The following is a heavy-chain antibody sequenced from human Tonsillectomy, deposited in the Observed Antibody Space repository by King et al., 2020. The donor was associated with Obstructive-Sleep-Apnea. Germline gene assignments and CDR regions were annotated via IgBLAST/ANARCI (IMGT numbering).Heavy chain of an antibody. D-gene: IGHD1-26*01. CDR3: ACLMGASDAFDI. J-gene: IGHJ3*02. CDR2: ICYDGSNK. V-gene: IGHV3-33*01. CDR1: GFTFSSYG. Sequence: VQLVESGGGVVQPGRSLRLSCAASGFTFSSYGMHWVRQAPGKGLEWVAVICYDGSNKYYADSVKGRFTIPRDNSKNTLYLQMNSLRAEDTAVYYCACLMGASDAFDIWGQGTMVTVSS.